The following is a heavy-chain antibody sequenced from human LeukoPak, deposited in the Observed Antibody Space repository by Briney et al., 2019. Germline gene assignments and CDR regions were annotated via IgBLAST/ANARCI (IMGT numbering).Heavy chain of an antibody. V-gene: IGHV6-1*01. CDR1: GDSVSSNIAA. J-gene: IGHJ5*02. CDR2: TYYRSKWYK. Sequence: ASQTLSLTCAISGDSVSSNIAAWNWSSQAPSRGLDWRGRTYYRSKWYKDYAVSLKSRITINPDTSKNQFSLQLNSVTPEDTDVYYCARGRNWNWFDPWGQGTLVTVSS. D-gene: IGHD1-1*01. CDR3: ARGRNWNWFDP.